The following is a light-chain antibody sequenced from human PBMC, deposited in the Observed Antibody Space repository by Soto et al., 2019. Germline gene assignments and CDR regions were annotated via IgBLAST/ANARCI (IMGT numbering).Light chain of an antibody. J-gene: IGKJ1*01. CDR1: PTVSSNY. CDR2: GTS. CDR3: QQYTDSLWT. V-gene: IGKV3-20*01. Sequence: EPVLTQSPGTLSLSPGERATLSCRASPTVSSNYLAWYQQKPGQAPRVLVYGTSSRATGIPDRFSGSRSGADFTLTISRLEPEDFAVYYCQQYTDSLWTFGQGTKVEMK.